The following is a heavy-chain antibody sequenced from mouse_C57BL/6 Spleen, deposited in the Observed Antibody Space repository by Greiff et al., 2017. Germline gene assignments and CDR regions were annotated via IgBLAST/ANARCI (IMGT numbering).Heavy chain of an antibody. CDR3: ARGDHYYGSSYGYFDV. Sequence: QVQLQQSGPELVKPGASVKLSCKASGYTFTSYDINWVKQRPGQGLEWIGWIYPRAGSTKYNEKFKGKATLTVDTSSSTAYMELHSLTSEDSAVYFCARGDHYYGSSYGYFDVWGTGTTVTVSS. V-gene: IGHV1-85*01. J-gene: IGHJ1*03. D-gene: IGHD1-1*01. CDR2: IYPRAGST. CDR1: GYTFTSYD.